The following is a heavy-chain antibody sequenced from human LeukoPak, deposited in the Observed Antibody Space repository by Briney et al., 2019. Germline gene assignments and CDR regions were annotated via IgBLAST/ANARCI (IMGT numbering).Heavy chain of an antibody. J-gene: IGHJ4*02. D-gene: IGHD1-26*01. Sequence: PGGSLRLSCAASGFTFSNNAMSWVRQAPGKGLEWVSATSTSGGSAYYGDSVKGRFTISRDNSKNTLYLQMDSLRADDTAVYYCARYSGSYYYPPAWDLWGQGTLVTVSS. V-gene: IGHV3-23*01. CDR2: TSTSGGSA. CDR3: ARYSGSYYYPPAWDL. CDR1: GFTFSNNA.